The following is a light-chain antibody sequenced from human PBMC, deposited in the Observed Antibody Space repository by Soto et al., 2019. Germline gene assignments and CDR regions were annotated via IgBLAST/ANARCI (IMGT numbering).Light chain of an antibody. CDR1: SSNIGAGYD. CDR3: QSYDSSLSAVI. J-gene: IGLJ2*01. V-gene: IGLV1-40*01. CDR2: GNS. Sequence: QSVLTQPPSVSGAPGQRLTISCTGSSSNIGAGYDVHWYQQLPGTAPKLLIYGNSNRPSGVPDRFSGSKSGTSASLAITGLQAEDEADYYCQSYDSSLSAVIFGGGTEVTVL.